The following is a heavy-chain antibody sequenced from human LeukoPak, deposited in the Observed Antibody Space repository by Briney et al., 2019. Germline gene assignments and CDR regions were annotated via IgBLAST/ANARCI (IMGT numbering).Heavy chain of an antibody. V-gene: IGHV1-18*01. D-gene: IGHD1-7*01. CDR3: ARETRYNWNLGAPDI. J-gene: IGHJ3*02. CDR2: ISAYNHNT. CDR1: GYSFINFG. Sequence: ASVKVSCKASGYSFINFGLSWVRQAPGQGLEWMGWISAYNHNTNYAQKLQGRVTMTTDTSTSTAYMELRSLRSDDTAVYYCARETRYNWNLGAPDIWGQGTMVTVSS.